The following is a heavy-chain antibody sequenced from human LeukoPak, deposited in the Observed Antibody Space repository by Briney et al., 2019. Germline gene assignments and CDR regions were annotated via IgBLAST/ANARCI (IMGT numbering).Heavy chain of an antibody. J-gene: IGHJ4*02. Sequence: PSETLSLTCAVSGGSISSSNWWSWVRQPPGKGLEWVSYISSSGSTIYYADSVKGRFTISRDNAKNSLYLQMNSLRAEDTAVYYCVLSGSYSADYWGQGTLVTVSS. V-gene: IGHV3-48*04. CDR3: VLSGSYSADY. D-gene: IGHD1-26*01. CDR1: GGSISSSN. CDR2: ISSSGSTI.